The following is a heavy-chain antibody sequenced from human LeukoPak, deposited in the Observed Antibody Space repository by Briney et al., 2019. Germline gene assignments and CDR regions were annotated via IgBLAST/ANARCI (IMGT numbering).Heavy chain of an antibody. D-gene: IGHD3-10*01. CDR3: AGRGYLGDWFDP. J-gene: IGHJ5*02. Sequence: SETLSLTCTVSGGSISSYYWSWIRQPPGKGLEWIGYIYYSGSTNYNPSLKSRVTVSVDTSKNQFSLKLSSVTAADTAVYYCAGRGYLGDWFDPWGQGTLVTVSS. V-gene: IGHV4-59*01. CDR1: GGSISSYY. CDR2: IYYSGST.